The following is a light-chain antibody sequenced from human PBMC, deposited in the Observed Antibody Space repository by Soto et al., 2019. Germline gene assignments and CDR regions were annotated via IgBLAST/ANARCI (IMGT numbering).Light chain of an antibody. V-gene: IGKV3-15*01. CDR3: QQYNDNWPT. J-gene: IGKJ1*01. CDR1: QGIGDT. Sequence: EVVMRHSPATLSVYPVEGATLSCRASQGIGDTLAWYQQKPGQAPRLLIYGASNRATGFPARFSASGSGTEFTLAINGLQSEDFAVHYCQQYNDNWPTFGQGTKVDIK. CDR2: GAS.